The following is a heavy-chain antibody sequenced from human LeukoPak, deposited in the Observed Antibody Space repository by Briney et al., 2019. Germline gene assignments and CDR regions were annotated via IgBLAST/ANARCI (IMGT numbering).Heavy chain of an antibody. CDR1: GASVSAFH. V-gene: IGHV4-4*07. CDR2: VHSIGSS. J-gene: IGHJ4*02. CDR3: ARKDGDY. Sequence: SQTLSLTCTVSGASVSAFHWAWFRPPAGQTREWMGLVHSIGSSLLNPSIETPVAMSLDLTNNQLSLRPTSLTAADTAMYCCARKDGDYWGQGTLVTVSS.